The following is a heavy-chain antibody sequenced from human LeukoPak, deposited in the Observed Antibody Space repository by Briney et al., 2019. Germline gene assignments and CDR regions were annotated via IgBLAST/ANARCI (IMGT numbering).Heavy chain of an antibody. J-gene: IGHJ4*02. Sequence: GGSLRLSCSASGFTFSSYAMHWVRQAPGKGLEYVSAITSNGGSTYYADSVKGRFTISRDNSKNTLYLQMSSLRAEDTAVYYCVIGVNALIVATVPFDYWGQGTLVTVSS. V-gene: IGHV3-64D*06. CDR2: ITSNGGST. CDR3: VIGVNALIVATVPFDY. CDR1: GFTFSSYA. D-gene: IGHD5-12*01.